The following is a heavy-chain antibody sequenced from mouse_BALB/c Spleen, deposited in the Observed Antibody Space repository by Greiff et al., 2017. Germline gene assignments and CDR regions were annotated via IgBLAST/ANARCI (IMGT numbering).Heavy chain of an antibody. Sequence: EVMLVESGTVLARPGASVKMSCKASGYTFTSYWMHWVKQRPGQGLEWIGAIYPGNSDTSYNQKFTGKAKLTAVTSTSTAYMELSSLTNEDSAVYYCTRGDYGRAWFAYWGQGTLVTVSA. J-gene: IGHJ3*01. CDR3: TRGDYGRAWFAY. CDR1: GYTFTSYW. D-gene: IGHD1-1*01. V-gene: IGHV1-5*01. CDR2: IYPGNSDT.